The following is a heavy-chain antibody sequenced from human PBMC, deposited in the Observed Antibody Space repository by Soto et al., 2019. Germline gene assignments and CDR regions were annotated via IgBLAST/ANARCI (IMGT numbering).Heavy chain of an antibody. V-gene: IGHV1-2*04. D-gene: IGHD3-3*01. CDR1: GYTFTGYY. J-gene: IGHJ6*02. CDR2: INPNSGGT. CDR3: ARGFLERYYYYGMDV. Sequence: GASVKVSCKASGYTFTGYYMHWVRQAPGQGLEWMGWINPNSGGTNYAQKFQGWVTMTRDTSISTAYMELSRLRSDDTAVYYCARGFLERYYYYGMDVWGQGATVTVSS.